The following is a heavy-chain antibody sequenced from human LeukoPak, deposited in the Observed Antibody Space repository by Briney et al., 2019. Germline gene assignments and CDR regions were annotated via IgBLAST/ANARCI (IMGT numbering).Heavy chain of an antibody. Sequence: GGSLRLSCAASGFTLSSYAMHWVRQAPGKGLEWVAVISYDGSNKYYADSVKGRFTISRDNSKNTLYLQMNSLRAEDTAVYYCARLGIAVAGRWEPYYFDYWGQGTLVTVSS. CDR3: ARLGIAVAGRWEPYYFDY. J-gene: IGHJ4*02. CDR1: GFTLSSYA. D-gene: IGHD6-19*01. CDR2: ISYDGSNK. V-gene: IGHV3-30-3*01.